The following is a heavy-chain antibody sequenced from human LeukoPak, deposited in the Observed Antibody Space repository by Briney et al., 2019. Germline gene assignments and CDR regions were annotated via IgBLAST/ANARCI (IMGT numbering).Heavy chain of an antibody. J-gene: IGHJ4*02. CDR2: INLNSGGT. CDR1: GYTFTGYY. Sequence: GASVKVSCKASGYTFTGYYMHWVRQAPGQGLEWMGWINLNSGGTNYAQKFQGRVTMTRDTSISTAYMELSRLRSDDTAVYYCARITMVRGVTNFDYWGQGTLVTVSS. D-gene: IGHD3-10*01. V-gene: IGHV1-2*02. CDR3: ARITMVRGVTNFDY.